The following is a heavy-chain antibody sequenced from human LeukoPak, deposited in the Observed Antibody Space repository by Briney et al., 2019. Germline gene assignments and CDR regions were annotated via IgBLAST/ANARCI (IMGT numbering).Heavy chain of an antibody. J-gene: IGHJ4*02. CDR2: IRYDGSNK. V-gene: IGHV3-30*02. Sequence: GGSLRLSCAASGFTFSNAWMSWVRQAPGKGLEWVAFIRYDGSNKYYADSVNGRFTISRDNSKNTLYLQMNSLRTEDTAVYYCANLGGSYHVVNYWGQGTLVTVSS. CDR1: GFTFSNAW. D-gene: IGHD1-26*01. CDR3: ANLGGSYHVVNY.